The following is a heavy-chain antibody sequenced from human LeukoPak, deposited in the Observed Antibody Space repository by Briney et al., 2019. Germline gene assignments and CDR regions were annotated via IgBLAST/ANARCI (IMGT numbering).Heavy chain of an antibody. Sequence: GGSLRLSCAASGFTFSSHWMNWVRQAPGKGLEWVANIKEDGSEKYYVDSVKGRFTISRDNAKNSLYLQMNSLRDEDTAVYYCARPTNWWGYFDYWGQGTLVTVSS. CDR1: GFTFSSHW. CDR2: IKEDGSEK. V-gene: IGHV3-7*02. D-gene: IGHD2-8*02. J-gene: IGHJ4*02. CDR3: ARPTNWWGYFDY.